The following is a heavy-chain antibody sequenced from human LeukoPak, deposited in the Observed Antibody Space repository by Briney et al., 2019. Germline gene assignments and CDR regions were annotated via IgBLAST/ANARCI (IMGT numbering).Heavy chain of an antibody. V-gene: IGHV3-20*04. CDR2: INWNGGST. J-gene: IGHJ4*02. CDR1: GFTFDDYG. Sequence: GGSLRLSCAASGFTFDDYGMSWVRQAPGKGLEWVSGINWNGGSTGYADSVKGRFTISRDNAKNSLYLQMNSLRAEDTALYYCARVRPGYYGSGSYLTYWGQGTLVTVSS. CDR3: ARVRPGYYGSGSYLTY. D-gene: IGHD3-10*01.